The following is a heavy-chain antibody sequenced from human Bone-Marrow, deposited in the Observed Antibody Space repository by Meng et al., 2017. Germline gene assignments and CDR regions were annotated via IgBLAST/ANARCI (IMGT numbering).Heavy chain of an antibody. D-gene: IGHD2-2*02. CDR1: GFTFSSYA. CDR2: ISYDGSNK. CDR3: ARDRDIVVVTAAICLGGLDY. V-gene: IGHV3-30*04. J-gene: IGHJ4*02. Sequence: GESLKISCAASGFTFSSYAMHWVRQAPGKGLEWVAVISYDGSNKYYADSVKGRFTISRDNSKNTLYLQMNSLRAEDTAVYYWARDRDIVVVTAAICLGGLDYWGQGTLVTVSS.